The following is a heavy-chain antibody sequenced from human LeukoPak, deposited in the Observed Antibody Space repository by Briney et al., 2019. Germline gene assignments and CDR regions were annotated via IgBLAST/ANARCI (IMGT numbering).Heavy chain of an antibody. CDR1: GYTFTGYY. J-gene: IGHJ4*02. CDR2: INPSGGST. Sequence: ASVKVSCKASGYTFTGYYMHWVRQAPGQGLEWMGIINPSGGSTSYAQKFQGRVTMTRDTSTSTVYMELSSLRSEDTAVYYCARDLDTNEPRYNWNDAGFGYWGQGTLVTVSS. CDR3: ARDLDTNEPRYNWNDAGFGY. D-gene: IGHD1-20*01. V-gene: IGHV1-46*01.